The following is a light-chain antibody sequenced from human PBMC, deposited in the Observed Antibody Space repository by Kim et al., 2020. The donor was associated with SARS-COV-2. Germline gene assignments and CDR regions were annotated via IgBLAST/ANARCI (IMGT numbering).Light chain of an antibody. V-gene: IGKV1-39*01. J-gene: IGKJ2*01. Sequence: DIQMTQSPSSLSASVGDRVTITCRASQSNSTYLNWYQQKPWKAPKLLIYGASNLPSGVPSRFSGSGSETDLTLTISTLQPEDFGTDYCQQGYTTFGQGTKLEI. CDR1: QSNSTY. CDR3: QQGYTT. CDR2: GAS.